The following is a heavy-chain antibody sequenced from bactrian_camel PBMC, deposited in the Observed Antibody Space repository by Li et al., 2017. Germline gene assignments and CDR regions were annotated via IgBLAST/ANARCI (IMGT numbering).Heavy chain of an antibody. CDR1: GFAYSDYA. J-gene: IGHJ4*01. CDR2: IGWSGGTP. V-gene: IGHV3S31*01. D-gene: IGHD2*01. CDR3: AADRTYSRILQKRGTY. Sequence: VQLVESGGGLVQPGGSLRLSCAASGFAYSDYAMHWVRQTPGKEREGVSAIGWSGGTPYYSDSVKGRFTISRDNAKNTLYLQMNSLKPEDTATYYCAADRTYSRILQKRGTYWGQGTQVTVS.